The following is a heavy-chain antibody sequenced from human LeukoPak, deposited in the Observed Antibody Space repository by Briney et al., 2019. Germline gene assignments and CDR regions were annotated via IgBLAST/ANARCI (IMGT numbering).Heavy chain of an antibody. J-gene: IGHJ4*02. D-gene: IGHD4-17*01. CDR3: TTTTVTMILDALDY. CDR1: GFTFSNAW. CDR2: IKSKTDGGTT. V-gene: IGHV3-15*01. Sequence: GGSLRLSCAASGFTFSNAWMSWVRQAPGKGLEWVGRIKSKTDGGTTDYAAPVKGRFTISRDDSKNTLYLQMNSLKTEDTAVYYCTTTTVTMILDALDYWGQGTLVTVSS.